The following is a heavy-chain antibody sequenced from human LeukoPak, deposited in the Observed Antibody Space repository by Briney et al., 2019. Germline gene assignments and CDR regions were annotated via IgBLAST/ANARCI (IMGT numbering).Heavy chain of an antibody. CDR3: ARGARGGGSCDFDY. J-gene: IGHJ4*02. D-gene: IGHD2-15*01. CDR1: GASISSSGYY. Sequence: SETLSLTCTVSGASISSSGYYWGWIRQSPGKGLHWIGSLYYSGSTYYDPSLKSRVTISRDTSKNQFSLKLSSVTAADTAVYYCARGARGGGSCDFDYWGQGTLVTVSS. V-gene: IGHV4-39*01. CDR2: LYYSGST.